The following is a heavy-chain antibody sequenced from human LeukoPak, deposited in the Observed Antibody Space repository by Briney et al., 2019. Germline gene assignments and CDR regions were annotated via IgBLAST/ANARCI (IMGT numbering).Heavy chain of an antibody. CDR1: GFTFGDYA. J-gene: IGHJ3*02. CDR2: TGSKAYAGPP. V-gene: IGHV3-49*04. CDR3: TRSARDPDM. Sequence: GGSLRLSCATSGFTFGDYALGWVRQAPGKGLEWVGFTGSKAYAGPPEYAASVKGRFSISRDDPKAIVYLQMNSLKAEDTAVYYCTRSARDPDMWGQGTMVTVSS.